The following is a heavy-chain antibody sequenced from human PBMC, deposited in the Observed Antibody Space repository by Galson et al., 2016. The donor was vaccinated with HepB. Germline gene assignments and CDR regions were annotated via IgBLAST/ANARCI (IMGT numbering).Heavy chain of an antibody. CDR3: ARDPLAL. CDR2: INTNNGDA. J-gene: IGHJ4*02. Sequence: SVKVSCKASGYTFIDYAMNWVRQAPGQGLEWVGWINTNNGDATYAQGFTGRFVFSMDTSVSTAFLQISSLKVDDTAVYYCARDPLALWGQGTLVTVSS. CDR1: GYTFIDYA. V-gene: IGHV7-4-1*02.